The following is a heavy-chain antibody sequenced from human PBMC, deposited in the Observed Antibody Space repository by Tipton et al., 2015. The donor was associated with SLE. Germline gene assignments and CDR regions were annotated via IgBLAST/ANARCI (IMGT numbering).Heavy chain of an antibody. CDR2: ISHTGSS. CDR3: ARVNDHAFDI. Sequence: TLSLTCAVSGGSFSGYYWSWIRQPPGKGLQWIGDISHTGSSNTNPPLKSRVTISVDKAKNRFSLMITSVTAADTAVYYCARVNDHAFDIWGQGTMVTVSS. J-gene: IGHJ3*02. V-gene: IGHV4-34*01. D-gene: IGHD5/OR15-5a*01. CDR1: GGSFSGYY.